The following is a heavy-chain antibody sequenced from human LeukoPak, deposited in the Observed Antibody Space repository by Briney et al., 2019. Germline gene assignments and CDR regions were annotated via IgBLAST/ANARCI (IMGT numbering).Heavy chain of an antibody. CDR3: ARDLRDTTPGIDY. V-gene: IGHV3-7*03. J-gene: IGHJ4*02. CDR2: IKQDGSEK. D-gene: IGHD1-1*01. CDR1: GFTFSSYA. Sequence: GRSLRLSCAASGFTFSSYAMHWVRQAPGKGLEWVANIKQDGSEKYYVDSVKGQFTISRDNAKNSLYLQMNILRAEDTAVYYCARDLRDTTPGIDYWGQGTLVTVSS.